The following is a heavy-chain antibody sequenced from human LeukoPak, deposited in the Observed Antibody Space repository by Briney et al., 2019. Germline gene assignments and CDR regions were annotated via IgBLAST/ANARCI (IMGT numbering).Heavy chain of an antibody. J-gene: IGHJ5*02. Sequence: SETLSLTCTVSGGSLSNYYWNWIRQPPGQGLEWIGYIYNSGSTKYNPSLNSRVTISIDTSKNQSSLNLSSVPAADTAVYYCTRDPRLNSNTWFGPWGQGTLVTVSS. V-gene: IGHV4-59*01. CDR2: IYNSGST. D-gene: IGHD5-18*01. CDR3: TRDPRLNSNTWFGP. CDR1: GGSLSNYY.